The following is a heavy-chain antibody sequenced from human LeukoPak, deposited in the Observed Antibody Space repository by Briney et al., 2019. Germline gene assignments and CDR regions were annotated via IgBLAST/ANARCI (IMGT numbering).Heavy chain of an antibody. J-gene: IGHJ6*03. D-gene: IGHD4-11*01. CDR3: ATGSMTTRYYYYFHMDV. CDR2: IYYGGDT. V-gene: IGHV4-39*01. Sequence: SETLSLTCTVSGGSINSTRYYWGWIRQPPGKGLEWIGSIYYGGDTHYNPSLRSRVTISVDTSKNQFSLRMHSMTAADTSFYYCATGSMTTRYYYYFHMDVWGTGTTVTVSS. CDR1: GGSINSTRYY.